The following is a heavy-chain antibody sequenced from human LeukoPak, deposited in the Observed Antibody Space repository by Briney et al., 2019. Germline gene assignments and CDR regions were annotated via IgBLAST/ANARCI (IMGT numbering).Heavy chain of an antibody. CDR1: GGSISTSNYY. V-gene: IGHV4-39*07. D-gene: IGHD3-16*02. Sequence: SETLSLTCTVSGGSISTSNYYWGWIRQPPGKGLEWIGNIFYSGSTYYGPSLKSRLTISLDTSKNQFSLQLNSVTPEDTAVYYCARNVRLGSGELSFAPFKNWFDPWGQGTLVTVSS. J-gene: IGHJ5*02. CDR2: IFYSGST. CDR3: ARNVRLGSGELSFAPFKNWFDP.